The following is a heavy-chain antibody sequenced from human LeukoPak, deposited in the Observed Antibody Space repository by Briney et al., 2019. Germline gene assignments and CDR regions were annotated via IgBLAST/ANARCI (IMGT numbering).Heavy chain of an antibody. D-gene: IGHD2-2*01. CDR2: IYHSGST. Sequence: PSETLSLTCTVSGGSISSYYWSWIRQPPGKGLEWIGYIYHSGSTNYNPSLKSRVTISVDTSKNQFSPKLSSVTAADTAVYYCARDGDLGYCSSTSCYVVWGQGTTVTISS. V-gene: IGHV4-59*01. J-gene: IGHJ6*02. CDR1: GGSISSYY. CDR3: ARDGDLGYCSSTSCYVV.